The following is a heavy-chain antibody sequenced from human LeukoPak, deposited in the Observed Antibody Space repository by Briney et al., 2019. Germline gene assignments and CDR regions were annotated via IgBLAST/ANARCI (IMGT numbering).Heavy chain of an antibody. CDR3: AGVSKYYYDSSGYFDY. V-gene: IGHV3-23*01. D-gene: IGHD3-22*01. CDR1: GFTFSSYA. CDR2: ISGSGGST. J-gene: IGHJ4*02. Sequence: GGSLRLSCAASGFTFSSYAMSWVRQAPGKGLEWVSAISGSGGSTYYADSVKGRFTISRDNSKDTLYLQMNSLRAEDTAVYYCAGVSKYYYDSSGYFDYWGQGTLVTVSS.